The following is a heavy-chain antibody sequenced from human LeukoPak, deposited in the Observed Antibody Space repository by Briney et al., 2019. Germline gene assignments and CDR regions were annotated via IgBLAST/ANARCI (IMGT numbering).Heavy chain of an antibody. V-gene: IGHV3-66*01. CDR2: IYSGGST. D-gene: IGHD3-22*01. CDR1: GFTVSSNY. Sequence: GGSLRLSCAASGFTVSSNYMSWVRQAPGKGLEWVSVIYSGGSTYYADSVKGRFTISRDNSKNTLYLQMNSLRAEDTAVYYCASYDSSGRDAFDIWGQGTMVTVSS. CDR3: ASYDSSGRDAFDI. J-gene: IGHJ3*02.